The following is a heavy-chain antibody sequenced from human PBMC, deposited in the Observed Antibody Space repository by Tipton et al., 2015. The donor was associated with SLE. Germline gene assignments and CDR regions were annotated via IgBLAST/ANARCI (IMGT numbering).Heavy chain of an antibody. D-gene: IGHD3-10*01. J-gene: IGHJ6*03. Sequence: QLVQSGPEVKKPGASVKVSCKASGYTFTDYTVHWVRQDPGQGLEWMGWISVGYGNTKYSQKFQGRVTITRDTSASTAYMELSSLSSEGTAVYYCARGRGVYYYYYYMDVWGKGTTVTVSS. CDR2: ISVGYGNT. CDR1: GYTFTDYT. V-gene: IGHV1-3*01. CDR3: ARGRGVYYYYYYMDV.